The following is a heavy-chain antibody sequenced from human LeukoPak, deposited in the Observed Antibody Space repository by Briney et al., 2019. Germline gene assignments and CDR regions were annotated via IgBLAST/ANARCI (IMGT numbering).Heavy chain of an antibody. CDR2: IYYSGST. Sequence: SETLSLTCTVSGGSISSYYWSWIRQPPGKGLEWIGYIYYSGSTNYNPSLKSRVTISVDTSKNQFSLQLSSVTAADTAVYYCAREPCGGDCYSGYFDYWGQGTLVTVSS. CDR1: GGSISSYY. J-gene: IGHJ4*02. V-gene: IGHV4-59*01. CDR3: AREPCGGDCYSGYFDY. D-gene: IGHD2-21*02.